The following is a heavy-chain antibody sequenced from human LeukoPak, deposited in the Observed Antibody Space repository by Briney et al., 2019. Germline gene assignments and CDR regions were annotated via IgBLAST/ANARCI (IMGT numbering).Heavy chain of an antibody. J-gene: IGHJ6*03. CDR2: ISGSASST. CDR1: GFTFSNYA. V-gene: IGHV3-23*01. D-gene: IGHD3-3*01. Sequence: PGGSLKLSCAASGFTFSNYAMSWVRQAPGKGLEWVSAISGSASSTYYADSVKGRFTISRDNSKNTLYLQMNSLRAEDTAVYYCARDSSNDYNFWSGYYTNYMDVWGKGTTVTVSS. CDR3: ARDSSNDYNFWSGYYTNYMDV.